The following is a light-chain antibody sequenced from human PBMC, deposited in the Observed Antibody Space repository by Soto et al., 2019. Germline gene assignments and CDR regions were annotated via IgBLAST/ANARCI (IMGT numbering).Light chain of an antibody. J-gene: IGKJ3*01. CDR2: DAS. CDR1: QSVSSY. Sequence: EIVLTQSPATLSLSPGERATLSCRASQSVSSYLAWYQQKPGQAPRLLIYDASNRATGIPARFSGSGSGTDCTLTISSLEPEGLAVYDCRQRSNWPLTFGRGTKVDIK. V-gene: IGKV3-11*01. CDR3: RQRSNWPLT.